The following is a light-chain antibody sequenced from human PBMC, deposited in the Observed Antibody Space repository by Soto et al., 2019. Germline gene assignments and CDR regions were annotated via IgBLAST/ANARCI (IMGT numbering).Light chain of an antibody. CDR3: QQYESTPPT. J-gene: IGKJ2*01. V-gene: IGKV4-1*01. Sequence: DIVMTQSPDSLAVSLGERATINCKSSQSVLYSSNNKNYLAWYQQRPGQPPKLLIYWASTRESWFPDRFSGSVSGTDFTLTITSLQAEDVAVYYCQQYESTPPTFGQGTKLEIK. CDR1: QSVLYSSNNKNY. CDR2: WAS.